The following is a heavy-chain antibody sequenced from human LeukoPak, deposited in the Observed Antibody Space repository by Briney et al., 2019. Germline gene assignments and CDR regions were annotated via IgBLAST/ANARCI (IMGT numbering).Heavy chain of an antibody. D-gene: IGHD6-13*01. CDR2: IIPMFGTA. CDR1: GGTFSSYA. V-gene: IGHV1-69*13. CDR3: ARGPFPPAATVATNNWFDP. J-gene: IGHJ5*02. Sequence: VASVKVSCTASGGTFSSYAISWVRQAPGQGLEWMGGIIPMFGTANYAQKFQGRVTITADESANIAYMELSSLRSEDTAVYYCARGPFPPAATVATNNWFDPWGQGTLVTVSS.